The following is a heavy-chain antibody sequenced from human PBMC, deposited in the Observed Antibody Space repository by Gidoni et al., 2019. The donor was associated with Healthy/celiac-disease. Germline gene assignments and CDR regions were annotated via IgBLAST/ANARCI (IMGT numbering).Heavy chain of an antibody. CDR2: INHSGST. CDR3: ARGFGYYGSGSRGGAYGMDV. V-gene: IGHV4-34*01. CDR1: GGSFSGYY. D-gene: IGHD3-10*01. Sequence: AVYGGSFSGYYWSWIRQPPGKGLEWIGEINHSGSTNYNPSLKSRVTISVDTSKNQFSLKLSSVTAADTAVYYCARGFGYYGSGSRGGAYGMDVWGQGTTVTVSS. J-gene: IGHJ6*02.